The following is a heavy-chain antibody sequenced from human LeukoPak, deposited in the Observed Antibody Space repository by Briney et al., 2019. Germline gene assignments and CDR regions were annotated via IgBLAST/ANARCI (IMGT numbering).Heavy chain of an antibody. J-gene: IGHJ3*02. Sequence: QPGGSLRLSCAASGFTFSKYWLHWVRQPPGRGLVWPARINPDDKSTSYADSVKGRFTISIDDAKETLFLQMNSLTAEDTAVYYCLIIVETPIDAFDIWGQGAMVTVSS. CDR1: GFTFSKYW. CDR3: LIIVETPIDAFDI. V-gene: IGHV3-74*01. CDR2: INPDDKST. D-gene: IGHD3-22*01.